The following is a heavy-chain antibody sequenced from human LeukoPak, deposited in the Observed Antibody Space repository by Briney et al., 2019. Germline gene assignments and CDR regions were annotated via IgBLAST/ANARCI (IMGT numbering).Heavy chain of an antibody. Sequence: PSETLSLTCTVSGASINSYYWSWIRQPPGKGLEWIGYIYSSGSTNYNPSLKSRVTISVDTSKNQFSLKLTSMTAADTAVYYCASSDILTGYAPFDYWGQGTLVTVSS. V-gene: IGHV4-59*01. CDR3: ASSDILTGYAPFDY. J-gene: IGHJ4*02. CDR1: GASINSYY. CDR2: IYSSGST. D-gene: IGHD3-9*01.